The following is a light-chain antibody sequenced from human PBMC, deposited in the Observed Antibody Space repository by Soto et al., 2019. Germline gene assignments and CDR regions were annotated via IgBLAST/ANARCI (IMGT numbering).Light chain of an antibody. CDR1: QGISSY. V-gene: IGKV1-9*01. CDR3: QQLNSYPRT. CDR2: AAS. J-gene: IGKJ1*01. Sequence: IQLTQSPSSLSASVGDRVTITCRASQGISSYLAWYQQKPGKAPKLLIYAASTLQSGVPSTFSGSGSGTDLTLTIISLQPEDFATYYCQQLNSYPRTFGQGTKVEIK.